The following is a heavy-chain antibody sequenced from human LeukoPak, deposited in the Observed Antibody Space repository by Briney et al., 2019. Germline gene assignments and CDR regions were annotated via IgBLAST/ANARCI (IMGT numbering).Heavy chain of an antibody. D-gene: IGHD1-26*01. V-gene: IGHV3-23*01. Sequence: GGSLRLSCAASGFIFSNYAMSWVRQAPGKGLEWVSTISDSGGSTYYADSEKGRFTISRDSSKNTLYLQMNSLRAEDTAVYYCAKGREAYSGSYTPFDSWGQGTLVTVSS. J-gene: IGHJ4*02. CDR2: ISDSGGST. CDR3: AKGREAYSGSYTPFDS. CDR1: GFIFSNYA.